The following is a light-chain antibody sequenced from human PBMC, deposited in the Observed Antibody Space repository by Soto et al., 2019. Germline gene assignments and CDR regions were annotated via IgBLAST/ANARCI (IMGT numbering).Light chain of an antibody. CDR2: DAS. CDR3: QQYHNLPRT. J-gene: IGKJ1*01. Sequence: DIQLTQSPSSLSASVGDRVTITCQASQDINNYLVWYQQKPGKAPKFLIFDASILETGVPSRFRGSVSVTDFTFTINSLQPEDIATYYCQQYHNLPRTFGQGTKVEIK. CDR1: QDINNY. V-gene: IGKV1-33*01.